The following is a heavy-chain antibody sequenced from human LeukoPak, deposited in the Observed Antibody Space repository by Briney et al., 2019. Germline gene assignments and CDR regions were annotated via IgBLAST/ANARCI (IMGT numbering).Heavy chain of an antibody. CDR3: ARGGSYPTSNDY. Sequence: SETLSLTCTIYGGPFNGYYWSWIRQPPGKGLEWIGEINHSGTTNYNPSLESRVNISVDTSKNQFSLKLSSMTAANTAVYYCARGGSYPTSNDYWGQGTLVTVSS. D-gene: IGHD1-26*01. V-gene: IGHV4-34*01. CDR2: INHSGTT. J-gene: IGHJ4*02. CDR1: GGPFNGYY.